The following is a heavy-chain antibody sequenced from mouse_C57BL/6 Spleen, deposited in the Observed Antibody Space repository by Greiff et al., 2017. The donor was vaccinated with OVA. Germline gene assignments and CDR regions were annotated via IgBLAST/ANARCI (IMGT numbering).Heavy chain of an antibody. D-gene: IGHD6-1*01. Sequence: VQLKESGPELVKPGASVKISCKASGYAFSSSWMNWVKQRPGKGLEWIGRIYPGDGDTNYNGKFKGKVTLTADKSYSTVYMQLSSLRSEDTAVYFCARSSAPYAMDYWGQGTSVTVSS. J-gene: IGHJ4*01. CDR1: GYAFSSSW. CDR3: ARSSAPYAMDY. V-gene: IGHV1-82*01. CDR2: IYPGDGDT.